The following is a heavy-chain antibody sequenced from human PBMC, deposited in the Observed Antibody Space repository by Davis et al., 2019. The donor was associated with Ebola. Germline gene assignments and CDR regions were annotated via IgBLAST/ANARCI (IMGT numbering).Heavy chain of an antibody. J-gene: IGHJ3*01. CDR1: GFTFTSSA. V-gene: IGHV1-58*01. D-gene: IGHD1-26*01. CDR2: IVVGSENT. CDR3: AAYSGTYHDAFDL. Sequence: SVKVSCKASGFTFTSSAVQWVRQARGQRLEYIGWIVVGSENTNYAEKFQERVTITRDMSTATTFMEMSSLRSDDTAVYYCAAYSGTYHDAFDLWGQGTMVTVSS.